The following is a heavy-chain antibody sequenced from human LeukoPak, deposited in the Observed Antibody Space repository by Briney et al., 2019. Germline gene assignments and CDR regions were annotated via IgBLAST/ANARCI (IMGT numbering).Heavy chain of an antibody. Sequence: SETLSLTCTVSGGSISSYYWSWIRQPAGKGLEWIGRIYASGSTNYNPSLKSRVTMSVDTSKSQFSLRLISVTAADTAVYYCARDPRGIVGANHNWFDPWGQGTLVTVSS. J-gene: IGHJ5*02. CDR1: GGSISSYY. CDR2: IYASGST. CDR3: ARDPRGIVGANHNWFDP. V-gene: IGHV4-4*07. D-gene: IGHD1-26*01.